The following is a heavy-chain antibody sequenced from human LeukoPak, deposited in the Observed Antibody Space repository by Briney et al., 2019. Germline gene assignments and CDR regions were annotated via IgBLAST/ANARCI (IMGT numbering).Heavy chain of an antibody. J-gene: IGHJ4*02. V-gene: IGHV3-30*02. CDR1: GFTFSSYG. Sequence: PGGSLRLSCAASGFTFSSYGMHWFHQAPGKGLEWVAFIRYDGSNKYYADSVKGRFTISRDNSKNTLYLQMNSLRAEDTAVYYCAKQVRADGGAGDYFDYWGQGTLVTVSS. D-gene: IGHD2-2*01. CDR2: IRYDGSNK. CDR3: AKQVRADGGAGDYFDY.